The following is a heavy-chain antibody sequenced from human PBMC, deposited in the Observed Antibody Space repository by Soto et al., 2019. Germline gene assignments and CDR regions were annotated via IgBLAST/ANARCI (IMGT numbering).Heavy chain of an antibody. J-gene: IGHJ5*02. D-gene: IGHD1-26*01. CDR1: GGTFSSYT. Sequence: ASVKVSCTASGGTFSSYTISWVRQAPGQGLEWMGRIIPILGIANYAQKFQGRVTITADKSASTAYMELSSLRSEDTAVFYCALYSGKYSGLGPSWGQGTLVTVSS. CDR3: ALYSGKYSGLGPS. V-gene: IGHV1-69*02. CDR2: IIPILGIA.